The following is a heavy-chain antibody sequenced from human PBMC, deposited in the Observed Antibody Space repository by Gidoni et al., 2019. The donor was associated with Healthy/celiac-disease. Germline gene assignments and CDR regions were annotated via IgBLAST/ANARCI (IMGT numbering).Heavy chain of an antibody. D-gene: IGHD3-22*01. CDR1: GGPISSSNW. J-gene: IGHJ3*02. V-gene: IGHV4-4*02. Sequence: QVQLQESGPGLVKPSGTLSLTCAVSGGPISSSNWWSWVRQPPGKGLEWIGEIYHSGSTNYNPSLKSRVTISVDKSKIQFSLKLSSVTAADTAVYYCARDSTLSGYYERRNNAFDIWGQGTMVTVSS. CDR3: ARDSTLSGYYERRNNAFDI. CDR2: IYHSGST.